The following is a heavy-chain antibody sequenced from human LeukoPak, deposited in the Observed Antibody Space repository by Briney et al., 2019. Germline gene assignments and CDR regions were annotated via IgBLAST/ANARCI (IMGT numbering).Heavy chain of an antibody. J-gene: IGHJ5*02. V-gene: IGHV4-4*07. CDR1: GGSISSYY. CDR2: IYTSGST. CDR3: ARDRGRVPAAIIWFDP. Sequence: SETLSLXCTVSGGSISSYYWSWIRQPAGKELEWIGRIYTSGSTNYNPSLKSRVTMSVDTSKNQFSLKLSSVTAADTAVYYCARDRGRVPAAIIWFDPWGQGTLVTVSS. D-gene: IGHD2-2*01.